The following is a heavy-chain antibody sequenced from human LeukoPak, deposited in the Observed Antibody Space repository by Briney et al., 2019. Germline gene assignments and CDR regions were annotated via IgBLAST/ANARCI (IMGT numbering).Heavy chain of an antibody. CDR1: GFTFSDYY. Sequence: GGSLRLSCAASGFTFSDYYMSWIRQAPGKGLEWVSYISSSSSTIYYADSVKGRFTISRDNAKNSLYLQMNSLRAEDTAVYYCASEYSSSSVYYFDYWGQGTLVTVSS. V-gene: IGHV3-11*04. CDR3: ASEYSSSSVYYFDY. J-gene: IGHJ4*02. CDR2: ISSSSSTI. D-gene: IGHD6-6*01.